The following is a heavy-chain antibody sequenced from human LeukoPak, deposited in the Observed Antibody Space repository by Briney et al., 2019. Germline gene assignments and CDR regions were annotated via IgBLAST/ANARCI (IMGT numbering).Heavy chain of an antibody. CDR2: ISPSGGST. D-gene: IGHD5-24*01. J-gene: IGHJ4*02. CDR1: GYTFTSYY. V-gene: IGHV1-46*01. Sequence: ASVKVSCKASGYTFTSYYMHWVRQAPGQGPEWMGVISPSGGSTTYAQKFQGRVTLTRDMSTSTDYLELSSLRSEDTAVYYCAKPGYNRFDYWGQGTLVTVSS. CDR3: AKPGYNRFDY.